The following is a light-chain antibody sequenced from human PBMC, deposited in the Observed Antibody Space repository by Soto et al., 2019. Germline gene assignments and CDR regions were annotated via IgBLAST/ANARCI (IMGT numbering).Light chain of an antibody. CDR1: ESVTDY. CDR2: DVS. Sequence: LLAQSACTVSFSRWEGGALSCGASESVTDYLAWYQQKPGQAPRLLVYDVSNRAAGIPTRFSGGGSGTDFTLTISNVEPEDFAVYYCQQRSDWPWTFGQGTKVDIK. CDR3: QQRSDWPWT. J-gene: IGKJ1*01. V-gene: IGKV3-11*01.